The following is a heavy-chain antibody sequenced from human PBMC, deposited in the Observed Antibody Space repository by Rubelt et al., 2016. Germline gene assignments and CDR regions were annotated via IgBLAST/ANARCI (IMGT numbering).Heavy chain of an antibody. Sequence: QVQLVQSGAEVKKPGASVKVSCKASGYTFTNYGINWVRQAPGQGLEWMGWISAYNGNTNYAQKFQGRVTMTTDTSTSTVYMELGSRRSDDTAVYYCARDESIAAAGTGVYWGQGTLVTVSS. J-gene: IGHJ4*02. CDR2: ISAYNGNT. CDR3: ARDESIAAAGTGVY. D-gene: IGHD6-13*01. CDR1: GYTFTNYG. V-gene: IGHV1-18*01.